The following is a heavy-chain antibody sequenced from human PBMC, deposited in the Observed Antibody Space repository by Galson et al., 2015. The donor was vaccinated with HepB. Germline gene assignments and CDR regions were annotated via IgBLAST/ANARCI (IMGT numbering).Heavy chain of an antibody. J-gene: IGHJ4*02. CDR3: ARSYYYDSSGYYPIDY. V-gene: IGHV3-74*01. CDR1: GLTFSTYW. Sequence: SLRLSCAASGLTFSTYWVHWVRQAPGEGLVWVSRINSDGSSTSYADSVKGRFTISRDNAKNTLYLQMNSLRAEDTAVYYCARSYYYDSSGYYPIDYWGQGTLVTVSS. D-gene: IGHD3-22*01. CDR2: INSDGSST.